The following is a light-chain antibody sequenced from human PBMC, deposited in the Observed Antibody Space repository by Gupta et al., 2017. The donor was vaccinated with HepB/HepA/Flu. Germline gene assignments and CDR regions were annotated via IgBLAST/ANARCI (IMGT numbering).Light chain of an antibody. V-gene: IGKV3-11*01. Sequence: EVVLTQSPATLSLSPGERATLSCRASQSVTTYLEWYQQKPGQAPRLLIYDASERATGIPARFSGSGYETDFTLTSSRRENEDFAVYYAQQRSPLFTFGGGTKVDIK. CDR3: QQRSPLFT. CDR2: DAS. CDR1: QSVTTY. J-gene: IGKJ4*01.